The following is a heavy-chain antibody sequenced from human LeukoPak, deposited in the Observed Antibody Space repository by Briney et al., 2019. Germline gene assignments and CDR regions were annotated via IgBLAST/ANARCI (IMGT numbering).Heavy chain of an antibody. D-gene: IGHD4-17*01. CDR1: GYSFSIYG. CDR3: ARGGAAVTTHFSH. Sequence: ASVQVSCKASGYSFSIYGITWARQAPGQGLEYLGWISASDGTTNYAQKVQDRVTMTTETSTSTGYLELRSLRSEDTAVYYCARGGAAVTTHFSHWGQGTLVTVSS. V-gene: IGHV1-18*01. J-gene: IGHJ4*02. CDR2: ISASDGTT.